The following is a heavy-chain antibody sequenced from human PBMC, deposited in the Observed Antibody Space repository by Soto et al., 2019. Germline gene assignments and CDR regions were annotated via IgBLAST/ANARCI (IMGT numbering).Heavy chain of an antibody. CDR1: GYTFPSYD. J-gene: IGHJ5*02. D-gene: IGHD3-10*01. V-gene: IGHV1-8*01. CDR3: ARVLLWFGESHFDP. CDR2: MNPNSGNT. Sequence: GASVKVYCKASGYTFPSYDINCVPQATGQGLEWMGWMNPNSGNTGYAQKCQGRVTMTRNTSISTVYMELSSLRSEVTSVYYCARVLLWFGESHFDPWGQGILVTFSS.